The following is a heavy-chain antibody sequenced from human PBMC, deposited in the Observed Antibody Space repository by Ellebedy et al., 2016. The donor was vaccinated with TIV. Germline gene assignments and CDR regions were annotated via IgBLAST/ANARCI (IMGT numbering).Heavy chain of an antibody. CDR3: ARRPQRWTANHFDY. J-gene: IGHJ4*02. V-gene: IGHV5-51*01. D-gene: IGHD2-15*01. Sequence: GGSLRLSXKGSGYSFTSYWIGWVRQMPGKGLEWMGIIYPGDSDTRYSPSFQGQVTISADKSISTAYLQWSSLKASDTAMYYCARRPQRWTANHFDYWGQGTLVTVSS. CDR2: IYPGDSDT. CDR1: GYSFTSYW.